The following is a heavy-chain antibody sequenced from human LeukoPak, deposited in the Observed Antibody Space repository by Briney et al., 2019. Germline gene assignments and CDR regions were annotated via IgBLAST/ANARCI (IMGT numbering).Heavy chain of an antibody. CDR3: ATWDSGRYSQIDN. D-gene: IGHD1-26*01. CDR1: GDPVSSSSYY. J-gene: IGHJ4*02. V-gene: IGHV4-39*01. Sequence: SGTLSLTCTVSGDPVSSSSYYWGWVRQSPEKGLECIGTIYYAGDTYYNPSLESRLTISVDTSKNQFSLKLRSVTAADTAVYYCATWDSGRYSQIDNWGQGTLVTVSS. CDR2: IYYAGDT.